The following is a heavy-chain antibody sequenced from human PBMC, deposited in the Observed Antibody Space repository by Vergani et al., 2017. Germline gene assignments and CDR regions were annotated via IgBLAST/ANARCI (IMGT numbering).Heavy chain of an antibody. CDR2: IYYSGST. D-gene: IGHD3-9*01. J-gene: IGHJ4*02. V-gene: IGHV4-4*02. CDR3: ARRSGIVYDIFSGTQYFFDF. CDR1: GGSISSSNW. Sequence: QVQLQESGPGLVKPSGTLSLTCAVSGGSISSSNWWSWVRQPPGKGLEWIGSIYYSGSTYYNPSLESRVTMSVDTSKSQFSLKLSSVTAADTAVYYCARRSGIVYDIFSGTQYFFDFWGQGTLVTVSS.